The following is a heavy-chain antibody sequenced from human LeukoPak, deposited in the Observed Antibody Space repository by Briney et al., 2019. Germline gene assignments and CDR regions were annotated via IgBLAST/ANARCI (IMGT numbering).Heavy chain of an antibody. V-gene: IGHV4-38-2*02. J-gene: IGHJ4*02. D-gene: IGHD1-26*01. CDR1: GYSISSGYY. Sequence: SETLSLTCTVSGYSISSGYYWAWIRQPPGKGLEWIGSLWSGTTTYYNPSLTSRVTIAVDTSKNQFSLILPSVTAADTAVYYCARGRRGNYFQDYWGQGTLVTVSS. CDR2: LWSGTTT. CDR3: ARGRRGNYFQDY.